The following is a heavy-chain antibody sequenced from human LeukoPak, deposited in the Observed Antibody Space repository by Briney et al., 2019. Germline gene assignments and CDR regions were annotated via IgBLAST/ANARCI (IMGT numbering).Heavy chain of an antibody. Sequence: GGSLRLSCAASGFTFSSYAMNWVRQAPGKGLEWVLGISGGGGSTYYADSVKGRFTISRDNSKNMLYLQMNSLRAEDTAVYYCAKDGRGWRGYFQHWGQGTLVTVSS. V-gene: IGHV3-23*01. CDR2: ISGGGGST. D-gene: IGHD6-19*01. CDR1: GFTFSSYA. CDR3: AKDGRGWRGYFQH. J-gene: IGHJ1*01.